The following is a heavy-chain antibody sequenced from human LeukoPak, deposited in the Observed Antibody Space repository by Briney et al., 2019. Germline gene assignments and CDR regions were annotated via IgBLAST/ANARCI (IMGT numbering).Heavy chain of an antibody. J-gene: IGHJ4*02. D-gene: IGHD2-2*01. CDR3: ARDIGYCSSTSCQTDY. CDR1: GYTFTGYY. V-gene: IGHV1-2*02. Sequence: GASVKVSCKASGYTFTGYYMHWVRQAPGQGLEWMGWINPNSGGTNYAQKFQGRVTMNRDTSISTAYMELSRLRSDDTAVYYCARDIGYCSSTSCQTDYWGQGTLVTVSS. CDR2: INPNSGGT.